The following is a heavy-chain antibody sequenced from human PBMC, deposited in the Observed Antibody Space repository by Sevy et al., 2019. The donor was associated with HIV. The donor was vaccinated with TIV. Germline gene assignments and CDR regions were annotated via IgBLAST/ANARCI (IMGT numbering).Heavy chain of an antibody. CDR1: GGSISSYF. CDR2: IHCTGKT. J-gene: IGHJ4*02. D-gene: IGHD1-1*01. V-gene: IGHV4-59*01. CDR3: ARDSTTRPRVLDY. Sequence: SETLSLTCSVSGGSISSYFWTWVRQSPGKGLEWIGNIHCTGKTDYSPSFKSRVTLSLETSKSQFSLTLKSVTAADTAIYFCARDSTTRPRVLDYWGQGTLVTVSS.